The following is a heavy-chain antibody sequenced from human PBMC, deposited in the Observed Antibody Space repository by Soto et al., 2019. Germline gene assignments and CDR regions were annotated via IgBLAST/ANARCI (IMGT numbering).Heavy chain of an antibody. CDR2: MYNTGST. J-gene: IGHJ6*02. Sequence: SETLSLTCTVSGGSISRYYWSWIRQPPGKGLEWIGYMYNTGSTVYNPSFKSRVTISVDTSKNQFSLKLNSVTAADTAVYYCARDLWGYCGTDCYPLDVWGQGTTVPVSS. CDR1: GGSISRYY. CDR3: ARDLWGYCGTDCYPLDV. V-gene: IGHV4-59*01. D-gene: IGHD2-21*02.